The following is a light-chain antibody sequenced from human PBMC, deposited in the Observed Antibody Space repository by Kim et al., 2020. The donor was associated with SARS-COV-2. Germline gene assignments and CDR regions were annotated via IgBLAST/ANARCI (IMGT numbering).Light chain of an antibody. Sequence: VSPGQTATITCSGDKLGDTYACWYQQKPGQSPVLVIYQDSKRPSGIPERFSGSNSGNTATLTISGTQAMDEADYFSQALYISTAVVFGGGTQLTVL. CDR1: KLGDTY. V-gene: IGLV3-1*01. J-gene: IGLJ2*01. CDR3: QALYISTAVV. CDR2: QDS.